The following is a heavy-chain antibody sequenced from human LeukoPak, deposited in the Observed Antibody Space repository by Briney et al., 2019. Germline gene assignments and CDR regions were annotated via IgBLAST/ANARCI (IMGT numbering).Heavy chain of an antibody. CDR1: GFTFSSYS. D-gene: IGHD3-10*01. V-gene: IGHV3-21*01. CDR3: VAGSYWNWFDP. J-gene: IGHJ5*02. Sequence: GGSLRLSCAAYGFTFSSYSMNWVRQAPGKGLEWVSFISTSSSYIYYADSVKGRFTISRDNAKNSLYLQMNSLRAEDTAVYYCVAGSYWNWFDPWGQGTLVTVSS. CDR2: ISTSSSYI.